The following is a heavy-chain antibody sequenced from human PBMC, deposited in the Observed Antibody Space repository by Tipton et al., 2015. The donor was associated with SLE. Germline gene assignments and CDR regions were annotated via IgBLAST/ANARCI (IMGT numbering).Heavy chain of an antibody. V-gene: IGHV4-38-2*01. D-gene: IGHD3-22*01. J-gene: IGHJ4*02. CDR3: ARARGDYYDSSGYLDD. CDR1: GYSISSGYC. CDR2: IYHSGST. Sequence: TLSLTCAVSGYSISSGYCWGWIRQPPGKGLEWIGSIYHSGSTYYNPSLKSRVTISVDTSKNQFSLKLSSVTAADTAVYYCARARGDYYDSSGYLDDWGQGTLVTVSS.